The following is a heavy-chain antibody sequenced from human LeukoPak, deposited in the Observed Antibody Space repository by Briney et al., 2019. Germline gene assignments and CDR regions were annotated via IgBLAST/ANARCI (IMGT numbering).Heavy chain of an antibody. CDR3: ARDKVSVAADY. J-gene: IGHJ4*02. CDR1: GFNFSIYS. V-gene: IGHV3-21*01. CDR2: ISSSSSSI. Sequence: GGSLRLSCAASGFNFSIYSMNWVRQAPGKGLEWVSSISSSSSSIYYADSVKGRFTISRDNAKNSLFLQMNSLRVDDTAVYFCARDKVSVAADYWGQGTLVIVSS. D-gene: IGHD4-23*01.